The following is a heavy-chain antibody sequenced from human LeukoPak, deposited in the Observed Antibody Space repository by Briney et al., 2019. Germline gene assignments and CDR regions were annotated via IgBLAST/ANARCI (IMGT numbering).Heavy chain of an antibody. Sequence: ASVKVSCKASGYTFTGYYMDWVRQAPGQGLEWMGRINPNSGGTNYAQKFQGRVTITRDTSASTAYMELSSLRSEDTAVYFCARTPYNSGWNEYYFDYWGQGTLVTVSS. CDR3: ARTPYNSGWNEYYFDY. J-gene: IGHJ4*02. CDR2: INPNSGGT. V-gene: IGHV1-2*06. D-gene: IGHD6-19*01. CDR1: GYTFTGYY.